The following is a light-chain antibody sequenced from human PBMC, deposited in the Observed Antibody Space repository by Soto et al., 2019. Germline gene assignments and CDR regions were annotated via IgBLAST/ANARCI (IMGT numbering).Light chain of an antibody. Sequence: DIQMTQSPSSLSASVGDRVTMTCRASQSISSYLNWYQQKPGKAPKLLIYAASSLQSGVPSRFSGGGSGTDFTLAISSLQPEDVATYYGQQTYSAPYTFGQGTKLEI. CDR3: QQTYSAPYT. V-gene: IGKV1-39*01. J-gene: IGKJ2*01. CDR1: QSISSY. CDR2: AAS.